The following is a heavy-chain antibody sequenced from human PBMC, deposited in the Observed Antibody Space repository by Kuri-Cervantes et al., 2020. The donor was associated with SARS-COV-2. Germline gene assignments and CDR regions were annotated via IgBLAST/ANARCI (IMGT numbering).Heavy chain of an antibody. CDR1: GGSISSSSYY. Sequence: GSLRLSCTVSGGSISSSSYYWGWIRQPPGKGLEWIGSMYYSGSTYYNPSLKSRVTISVDTSKNQFSLKLSSVTAADTAVYYCARPRDSSGYEGWFDPWGQGTLVTVSS. CDR2: MYYSGST. D-gene: IGHD3-22*01. J-gene: IGHJ5*02. V-gene: IGHV4-39*01. CDR3: ARPRDSSGYEGWFDP.